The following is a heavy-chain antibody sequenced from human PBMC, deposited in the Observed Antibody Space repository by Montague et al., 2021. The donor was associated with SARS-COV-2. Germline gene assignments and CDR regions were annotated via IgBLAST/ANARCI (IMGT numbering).Heavy chain of an antibody. D-gene: IGHD2-2*01. V-gene: IGHV4-39*07. J-gene: IGHJ6*02. CDR3: ARVPYRLLFVPRYYGMDV. CDR2: IYYSGST. Sequence: SETLSPTCNVSGDSIRSATYYWAWIRQPPGRGLEWIGNIYYSGSTMYNPSLKSRVTISIDTSKNQFSLKLSSATAADTAVYYCARVPYRLLFVPRYYGMDVWGQGTTVTVSS. CDR1: GDSIRSATYY.